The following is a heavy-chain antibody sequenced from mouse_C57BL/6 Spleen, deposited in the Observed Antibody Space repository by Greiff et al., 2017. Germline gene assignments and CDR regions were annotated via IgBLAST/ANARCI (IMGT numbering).Heavy chain of an antibody. D-gene: IGHD2-2*01. J-gene: IGHJ3*01. Sequence: EVHLVESEGGLVQPGSSMKLSCTASGFTFSDYYMAWVRQVPEKGLEWVANINYDGSCTYYLDSLKSRFIISRDNAKNILYLQMSSLKSEDTATYYCARVGYDGGFAYWGQGTLVTVSA. CDR1: GFTFSDYY. CDR3: ARVGYDGGFAY. V-gene: IGHV5-16*01. CDR2: INYDGSCT.